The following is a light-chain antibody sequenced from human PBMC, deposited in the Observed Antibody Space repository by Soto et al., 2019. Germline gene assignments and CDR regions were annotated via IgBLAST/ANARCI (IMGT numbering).Light chain of an antibody. J-gene: IGKJ1*01. V-gene: IGKV3-15*01. CDR1: QSVGHN. CDR2: GAS. CDR3: QQYNNWPLT. Sequence: DIVMTQSPVTLSVSPGDRATLSCRASQSVGHNLAWFQQKPGQAPRLLIYGASAWATGIPDRFSGSGFGTEFTLTISSLQSEDLAVDYCQQYNNWPLTFGQGTKVEMK.